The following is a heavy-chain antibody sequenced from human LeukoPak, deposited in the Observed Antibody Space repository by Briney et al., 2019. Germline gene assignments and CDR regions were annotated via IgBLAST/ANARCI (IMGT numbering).Heavy chain of an antibody. Sequence: ASVKVSSKASGYTFTTYYMHWVRQAPGQGLEWMGIINPDSGSTNYAQSFQGRVTMTRDTSTSTVYMELSSLRSEDTAVYYCARDLQARVALYSPDFWGQGTLVTVSS. D-gene: IGHD2-21*01. J-gene: IGHJ4*02. V-gene: IGHV1-46*01. CDR3: ARDLQARVALYSPDF. CDR2: INPDSGST. CDR1: GYTFTTYY.